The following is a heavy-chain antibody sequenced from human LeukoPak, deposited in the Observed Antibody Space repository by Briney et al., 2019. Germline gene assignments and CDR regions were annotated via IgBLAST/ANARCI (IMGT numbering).Heavy chain of an antibody. J-gene: IGHJ4*02. Sequence: GGSLRLSCAASGFTFSSYWMHWVRQAPGKGLVWVSRIDTDGSFTCYADSVRGRFTISRDNAKNTLYLQMSSLRAEDTAVYYCIRGTVGAPGNDYWGQGTLVTVPS. CDR2: IDTDGSFT. CDR3: IRGTVGAPGNDY. D-gene: IGHD1-26*01. CDR1: GFTFSSYW. V-gene: IGHV3-74*01.